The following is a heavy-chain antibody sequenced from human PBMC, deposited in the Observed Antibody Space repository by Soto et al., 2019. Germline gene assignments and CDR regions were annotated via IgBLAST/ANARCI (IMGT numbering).Heavy chain of an antibody. J-gene: IGHJ4*02. V-gene: IGHV4-31*03. D-gene: IGHD3-9*01. Sequence: SETLSLTCTVSGGSISSGGYYWSWIRQHPGKGLEWIGYIYYSGSTYYNPSLKSRVTISVDTSKNQFSLKLSSVTAADTAVYYCARVVYDILTGYNFDYWGQGTLVTVSS. CDR2: IYYSGST. CDR3: ARVVYDILTGYNFDY. CDR1: GGSISSGGYY.